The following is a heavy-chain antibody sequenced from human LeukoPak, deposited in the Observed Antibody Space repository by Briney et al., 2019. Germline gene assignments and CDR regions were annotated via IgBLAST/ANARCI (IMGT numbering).Heavy chain of an antibody. CDR1: GYTFTNYG. D-gene: IGHD1-26*01. CDR3: ARDLVDGVGAPGAY. J-gene: IGHJ4*02. CDR2: INTYNGNT. V-gene: IGHV1-18*01. Sequence: ASVKVSCKASGYTFTNYGITWMRQAPGQGLEWMGWINTYNGNTNYAQKLQGRVTITTDASTSTAYMELRSLRSDDTAVFYCARDLVDGVGAPGAYWGQGALVTVSS.